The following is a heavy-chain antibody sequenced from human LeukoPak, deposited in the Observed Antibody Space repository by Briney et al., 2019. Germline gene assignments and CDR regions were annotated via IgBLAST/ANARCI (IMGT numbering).Heavy chain of an antibody. CDR3: ARSSDGYHLDY. Sequence: SETLSLTCTVSGGSISSYYWSWIRQPPGKGLEWIGCIYYSGSTNYNPSLKSRVTISVDTSKNQFSLRLSSVTAADTAVYYCARSSDGYHLDYWGQGTLVTVSS. J-gene: IGHJ4*02. D-gene: IGHD5-18*01. CDR2: IYYSGST. V-gene: IGHV4-59*01. CDR1: GGSISSYY.